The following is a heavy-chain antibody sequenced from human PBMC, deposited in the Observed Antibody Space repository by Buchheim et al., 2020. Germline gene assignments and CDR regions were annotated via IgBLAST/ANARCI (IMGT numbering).Heavy chain of an antibody. D-gene: IGHD4-23*01. CDR3: VRETPFDP. J-gene: IGHJ5*02. CDR2: ITSSSTTI. CDR1: GFTFSTYA. V-gene: IGHV3-48*01. Sequence: EVQLVESGGGLVQPGGSLRLSCEVSGFTFSTYAMNWVRQAPGKGLEWVSYITSSSTTIYYAGSVKGRFIISRDNAKNSTYPQMNSLRAEDTAVYYCVRETPFDPWGQGTL.